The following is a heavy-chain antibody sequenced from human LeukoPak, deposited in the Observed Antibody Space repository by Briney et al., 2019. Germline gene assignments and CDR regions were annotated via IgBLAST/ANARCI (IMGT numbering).Heavy chain of an antibody. CDR1: GGSFSGYY. D-gene: IGHD3-10*01. V-gene: IGHV4-34*01. CDR3: ARARRSRYGSGSYYHDY. Sequence: SETLSLTCAVYGGSFSGYYWSRIRQPPGKGLEWIGEINHSGSTNYNPSLKSRVTISVDTSKNQFSLKLSSVTAADTAVYYCARARRSRYGSGSYYHDYWGQGTMVSVSS. J-gene: IGHJ3*01. CDR2: INHSGST.